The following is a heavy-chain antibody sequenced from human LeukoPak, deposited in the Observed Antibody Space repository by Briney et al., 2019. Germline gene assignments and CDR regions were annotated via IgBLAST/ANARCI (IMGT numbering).Heavy chain of an antibody. D-gene: IGHD1-14*01. Sequence: SETLSLTCTVSGGSVSSGSYYWTWIRQPPGKGLEWIGYIYDSGSINYNPSLKSRVTISVDTSKNQFSLKLTSVTAADTAVYYCARDVDRNHWFDPWGQGTLVAVSS. CDR2: IYDSGSI. CDR1: GGSVSSGSYY. CDR3: ARDVDRNHWFDP. V-gene: IGHV4-61*01. J-gene: IGHJ5*02.